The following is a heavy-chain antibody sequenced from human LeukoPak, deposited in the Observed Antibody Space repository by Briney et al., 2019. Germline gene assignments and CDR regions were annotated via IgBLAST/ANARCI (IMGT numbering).Heavy chain of an antibody. Sequence: ASVKVSCKASGYTFTGYYMHWVRQAPGQGLEWMGWINPNSGGTNYAQKFQGRVTMTRDTSISTAYMELSRLRSDDTAVYYCAAVTGAYYYDSSGYADAFDIWGQGTMVTVSS. J-gene: IGHJ3*02. V-gene: IGHV1-2*02. CDR3: AAVTGAYYYDSSGYADAFDI. D-gene: IGHD3-22*01. CDR1: GYTFTGYY. CDR2: INPNSGGT.